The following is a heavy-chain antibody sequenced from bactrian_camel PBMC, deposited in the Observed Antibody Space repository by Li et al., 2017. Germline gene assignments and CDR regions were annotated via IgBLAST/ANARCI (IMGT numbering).Heavy chain of an antibody. V-gene: IGHV3S31*01. CDR1: GFTFSNYA. CDR2: INSGGGST. Sequence: VQLVESGGGLVQPGGSLTLSCAASGFTFSNYAMSWVRQAPGEGLEWVSAINSGGGSTYYADSVKGRFTISRDNAKNTLYLQMNSLKTEDMAMYYCTPNSFGYWGQGTQVTVS. J-gene: IGHJ6*01. CDR3: TPNSFGY.